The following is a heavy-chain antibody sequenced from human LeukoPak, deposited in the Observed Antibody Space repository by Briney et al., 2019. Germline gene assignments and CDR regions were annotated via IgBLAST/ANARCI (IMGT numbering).Heavy chain of an antibody. V-gene: IGHV1-18*04. CDR1: GYTFTDNY. CDR2: ISGYNGNT. Sequence: ASVKVSCKASGYTFTDNYIHWVRQAPGQGLEWMGWISGYNGNTNYAQKLQGRVTMTTDTSTSTAYMELRSLRSDDTAVYYCARGYYYDSSGYYYDYYYYYMDVWGKGTTVTVSS. CDR3: ARGYYYDSSGYYYDYYYYYMDV. D-gene: IGHD3-22*01. J-gene: IGHJ6*03.